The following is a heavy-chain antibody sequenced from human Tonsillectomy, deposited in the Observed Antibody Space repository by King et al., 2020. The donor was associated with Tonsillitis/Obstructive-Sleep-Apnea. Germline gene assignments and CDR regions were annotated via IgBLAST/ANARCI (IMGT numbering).Heavy chain of an antibody. J-gene: IGHJ4*02. Sequence: VQLVESGGGLVKPGGSLRLSCAASGFTFSNAWMSWVRQAPGKGLEWVGRIKSKTDGGTTDYAAPVKGRFTISRDDSKNTLYLQMNSLKTEDTAVYYCTTALWFGELRIDYWGQGTLVTVSS. CDR1: GFTFSNAW. CDR3: TTALWFGELRIDY. V-gene: IGHV3-15*01. CDR2: IKSKTDGGTT. D-gene: IGHD3-10*01.